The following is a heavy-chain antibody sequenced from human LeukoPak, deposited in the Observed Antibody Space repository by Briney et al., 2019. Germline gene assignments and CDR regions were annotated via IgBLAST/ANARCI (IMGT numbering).Heavy chain of an antibody. J-gene: IGHJ6*02. V-gene: IGHV4-34*01. D-gene: IGHD6-13*01. CDR3: ARLAAAGTYYYYYGMDV. CDR1: GGSFSGYY. Sequence: SETLSLTCAVYGGSFSGYYWSWIRQPLGKGLEWIGEINHSGSTNYNPSLKSRVAISVDTSKNQFSLKLSSVTAADTAVYYCARLAAAGTYYYYYGMDVWGQGTTVTVSS. CDR2: INHSGST.